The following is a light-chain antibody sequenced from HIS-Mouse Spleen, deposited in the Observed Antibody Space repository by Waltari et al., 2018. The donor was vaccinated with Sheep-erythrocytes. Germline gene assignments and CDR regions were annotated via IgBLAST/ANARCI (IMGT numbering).Light chain of an antibody. CDR2: QDS. Sequence: SYELTQPPSVSVSPGQTASITCPGDNLGEKYACWYQQKPGQSPVLVIYQDSKRPSGIPERFSGSNSGNTATLTISGTQAMDEADYYCQAWDSSTAWVFGGGTKLTVL. CDR3: QAWDSSTAWV. J-gene: IGLJ3*02. CDR1: NLGEKY. V-gene: IGLV3-1*01.